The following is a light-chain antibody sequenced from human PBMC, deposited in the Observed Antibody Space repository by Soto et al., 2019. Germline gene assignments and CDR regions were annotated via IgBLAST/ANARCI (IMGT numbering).Light chain of an antibody. CDR3: QPRSNWPIT. V-gene: IGKV3-15*01. Sequence: EIVMTQSPATLSVSPGERATLSCRASQSISNNLACYQQKPGQAPRLVIYSAFTRATGTPARFSGSGSGTDFTLTISSLEPEDFAVYYCQPRSNWPITFGQGTRLEIK. J-gene: IGKJ5*01. CDR2: SAF. CDR1: QSISNN.